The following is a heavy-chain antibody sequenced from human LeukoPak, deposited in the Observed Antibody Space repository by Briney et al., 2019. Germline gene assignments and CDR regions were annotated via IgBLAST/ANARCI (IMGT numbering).Heavy chain of an antibody. V-gene: IGHV4-31*03. CDR1: GGSISSGGYS. J-gene: IGHJ5*02. CDR3: ARAAVRVLRFLEWLPNWFDP. CDR2: IYYSGST. Sequence: SQTLSLTCTVSGGSISSGGYSWSWIRQHPGKGLEWIGYIYYSGSTYYNPSLKSRVTISVDTSKNQFSLKLSSVTAADTAVYYCARAAVRVLRFLEWLPNWFDPWGQGTLVTVSS. D-gene: IGHD3-3*01.